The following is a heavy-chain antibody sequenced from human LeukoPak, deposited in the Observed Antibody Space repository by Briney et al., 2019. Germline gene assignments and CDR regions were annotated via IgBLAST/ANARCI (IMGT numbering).Heavy chain of an antibody. CDR1: GLTFRSYA. CDR3: ARKNGLDY. CDR2: IKQDGSEK. V-gene: IGHV3-7*01. Sequence: GGSLRLSRAASGLTFRSYAMNWVRQAPGKGLEWVANIKQDGSEKYYVDSVKGRFTISRDNAKNSLYLQMNSLRAEDTAVYYCARKNGLDYWGQGTLVTVSS. J-gene: IGHJ4*02.